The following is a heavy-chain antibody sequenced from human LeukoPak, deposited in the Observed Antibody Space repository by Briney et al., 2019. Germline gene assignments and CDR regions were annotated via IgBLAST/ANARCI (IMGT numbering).Heavy chain of an antibody. Sequence: PSETLSLTCTVSGGSISSYYWSWIRQPPGKGLEWIGYIYYSGSTNYNPSLKSRVTISVDTSKNQFSLKLSSVTAADTAVYYCARVYCSGGSCELFDYWGQGTLVTVSS. CDR2: IYYSGST. D-gene: IGHD2-15*01. CDR3: ARVYCSGGSCELFDY. J-gene: IGHJ4*02. CDR1: GGSISSYY. V-gene: IGHV4-59*01.